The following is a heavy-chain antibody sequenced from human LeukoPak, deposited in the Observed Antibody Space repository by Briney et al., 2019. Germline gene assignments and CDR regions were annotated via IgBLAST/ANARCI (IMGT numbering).Heavy chain of an antibody. J-gene: IGHJ1*01. V-gene: IGHV1-18*01. Sequence: ASVKVSCKASGYTFNSYGISWVRQAPGQGLEWMGWISTYNGNTKYAQKLQGRVTMTTDTSTSTAYMELRSLRSDDTAVYYCARDGIAVAGTAEYFQHWGQGTLVTVSS. CDR2: ISTYNGNT. CDR3: ARDGIAVAGTAEYFQH. D-gene: IGHD6-19*01. CDR1: GYTFNSYG.